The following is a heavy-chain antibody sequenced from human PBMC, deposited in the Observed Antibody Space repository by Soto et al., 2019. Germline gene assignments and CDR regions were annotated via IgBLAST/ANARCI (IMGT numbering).Heavy chain of an antibody. J-gene: IGHJ6*02. D-gene: IGHD6-6*01. CDR3: ARDRPTSSIRARDYYYAMDV. Sequence: SVKVSCKASGGTFSSYAISWVRQAPGQGLEWMGGIIPIFGTTNYAQKFQGRVTITADTSTTTGYMELRSLRSDDTAVYYCARDRPTSSIRARDYYYAMDVWGQGTTVTVSS. CDR2: IIPIFGTT. CDR1: GGTFSSYA. V-gene: IGHV1-69*06.